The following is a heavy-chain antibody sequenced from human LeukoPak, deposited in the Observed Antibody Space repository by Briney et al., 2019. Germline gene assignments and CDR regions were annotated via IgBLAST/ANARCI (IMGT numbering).Heavy chain of an antibody. CDR2: ISGSGGST. CDR3: AKGLDSSGYYNHDAFDI. D-gene: IGHD3-22*01. Sequence: GGSLRLSCAASGFTFSSYVMSWVRQAPGKGLEWVSAISGSGGSTYYADSVKGRFTISRDNSKNTLYLQMNSLRAEDTAVYYCAKGLDSSGYYNHDAFDIWGQGTMVTVSS. J-gene: IGHJ3*02. CDR1: GFTFSSYV. V-gene: IGHV3-23*01.